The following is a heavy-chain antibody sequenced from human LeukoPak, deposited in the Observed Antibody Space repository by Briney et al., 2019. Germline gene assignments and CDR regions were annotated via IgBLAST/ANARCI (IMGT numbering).Heavy chain of an antibody. D-gene: IGHD5-18*01. CDR1: GGSISSYY. CDR3: AREGYSYGYGLDYYYMDV. Sequence: SETLSLTCTVSGGSISSYYWSWIRQPPGKGLEWIGYIYYSGSTNYNPSLKSRVTISVDTSKNQFPLKLSSVTAADTAVYFCAREGYSYGYGLDYYYMDVWGKGTTVTVSS. CDR2: IYYSGST. J-gene: IGHJ6*03. V-gene: IGHV4-59*12.